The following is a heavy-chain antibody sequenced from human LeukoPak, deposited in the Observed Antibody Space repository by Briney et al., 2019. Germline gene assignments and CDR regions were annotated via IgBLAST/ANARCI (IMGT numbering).Heavy chain of an antibody. CDR2: IYYDGSNK. CDR1: GFTFSSHG. CDR3: ARPRGFCSGGDCYADYGMDV. J-gene: IGHJ6*02. D-gene: IGHD2-21*02. V-gene: IGHV3-33*01. Sequence: GRSLRLSCAASGFTFSSHGIHWVRQAPGKGLEWVALIYYDGSNKYYADSVKGRFTISRDNSKNTPYLQINNLRAEDAGVYYCARPRGFCSGGDCYADYGMDVWGQGTTVTVSS.